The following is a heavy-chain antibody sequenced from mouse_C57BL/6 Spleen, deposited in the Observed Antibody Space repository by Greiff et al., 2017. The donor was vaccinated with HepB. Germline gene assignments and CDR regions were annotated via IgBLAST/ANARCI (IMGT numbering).Heavy chain of an antibody. CDR2: INPYNGGT. V-gene: IGHV1-19*01. Sequence: EVQLQQSGPVLVKPGASVKMSCKASGYTFTDYYMNWVKQSHGKSLEWIGVINPYNGGTSYNQKFKGKATLTVDKSSSTAYMELNSLTSEDSAVYYCAREELIYTEGCDYWGQGTTLTVSS. D-gene: IGHD3-3*01. CDR3: AREELIYTEGCDY. CDR1: GYTFTDYY. J-gene: IGHJ2*01.